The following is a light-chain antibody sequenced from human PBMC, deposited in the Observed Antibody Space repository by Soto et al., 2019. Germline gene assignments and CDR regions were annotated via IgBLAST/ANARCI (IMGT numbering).Light chain of an antibody. V-gene: IGKV3-20*01. CDR2: GAS. Sequence: EIVLTQSPGSLSLSPGEGATLFCRASQSVSSNFFAWYQQKPGQAPRLLINGASTRATGIPDRFSGSGSGTDFTLTISRLEPEDFVVYYCQQYASSVTFGQGTKVEIK. CDR3: QQYASSVT. J-gene: IGKJ1*01. CDR1: QSVSSNF.